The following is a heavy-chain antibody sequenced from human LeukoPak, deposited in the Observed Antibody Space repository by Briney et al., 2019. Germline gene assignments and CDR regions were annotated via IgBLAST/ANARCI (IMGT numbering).Heavy chain of an antibody. Sequence: ASVKVSCKVSGYTLTELSMHWVRQAPGKGLEWMGGFDPEDGETIYAQKFRGRVTMTEDTSTDTAYMELSSLRSEDTAVYYCATTQGAIYYYDSSGWEWGQGTLVSVSS. CDR2: FDPEDGET. CDR3: ATTQGAIYYYDSSGWE. D-gene: IGHD3-22*01. CDR1: GYTLTELS. V-gene: IGHV1-24*01. J-gene: IGHJ4*02.